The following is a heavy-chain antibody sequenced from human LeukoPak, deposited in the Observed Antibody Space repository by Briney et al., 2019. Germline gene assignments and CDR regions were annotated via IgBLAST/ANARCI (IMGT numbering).Heavy chain of an antibody. V-gene: IGHV3-23*01. Sequence: GGSLRLSCAASGFTFSNYAVSWVRQAPGKGLEWVSAISGRGDNTYYADSVRGRFTISRDNSKNTLYLQMSSLRAEDTAVYYCARDTSAFLTGYYYMDVWGKGTTVTVSS. CDR2: ISGRGDNT. CDR1: GFTFSNYA. J-gene: IGHJ6*03. D-gene: IGHD2-2*01. CDR3: ARDTSAFLTGYYYMDV.